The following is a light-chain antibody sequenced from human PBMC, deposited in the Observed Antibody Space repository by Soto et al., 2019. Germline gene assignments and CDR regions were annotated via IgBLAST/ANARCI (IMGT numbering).Light chain of an antibody. CDR1: QSVTSN. CDR3: QQYNDWPLALT. J-gene: IGKJ4*01. Sequence: EIMMTQSPATLSVSPGERATLSCRASQSVTSNLAWYQQKPGQGPRLLIYDASTRATGIPGRFSGNGSGTEFTLTISSLQSEDFAVYYCQQYNDWPLALTFGGGTKVEIK. CDR2: DAS. V-gene: IGKV3-15*01.